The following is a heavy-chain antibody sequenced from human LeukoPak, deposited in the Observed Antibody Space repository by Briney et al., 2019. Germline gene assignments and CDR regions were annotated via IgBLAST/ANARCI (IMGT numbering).Heavy chain of an antibody. D-gene: IGHD3-22*01. CDR1: GYTFVGYF. CDR2: INPNNGGT. J-gene: IGHJ4*02. Sequence: GASVKVSCKASGYTFVGYFMHWVRQAPGQGLEWMGWINPNNGGTNYAQKFQDWVTMTRDTSTSTVYMEVSRLRSDDTAVYYCARDAPYDSSGYLTRWGQGTLVTVSS. V-gene: IGHV1-2*04. CDR3: ARDAPYDSSGYLTR.